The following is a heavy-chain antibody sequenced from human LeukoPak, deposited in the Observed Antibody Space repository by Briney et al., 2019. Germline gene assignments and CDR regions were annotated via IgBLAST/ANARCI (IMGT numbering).Heavy chain of an antibody. CDR3: AKTYYGSGSYYNGLDY. Sequence: GGSLRLSCAASGFTFSSYGMHWVRQAPGKGLEWVAFIRYDGSNKYYADSVKGRFTISRDNSKNTLYLQMNSLRAEDTAVYYCAKTYYGSGSYYNGLDYWGQEPWSPSPQ. CDR2: IRYDGSNK. J-gene: IGHJ4*01. CDR1: GFTFSSYG. D-gene: IGHD3-10*01. V-gene: IGHV3-30*02.